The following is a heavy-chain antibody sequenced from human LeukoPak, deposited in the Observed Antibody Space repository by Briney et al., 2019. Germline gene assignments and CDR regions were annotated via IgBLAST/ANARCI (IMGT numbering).Heavy chain of an antibody. Sequence: ASVKVSCKASNYTFTSYGINWVRQAPGKGLEWMGGFDPEDGETIYAQKFQGRVTMTEDTSTDTAYMELSSLRSEDTAVYYCATKKGSSYSGSLYYFDYWGQGTLVTVSS. CDR2: FDPEDGET. CDR3: ATKKGSSYSGSLYYFDY. CDR1: NYTFTSYG. V-gene: IGHV1-24*01. J-gene: IGHJ4*02. D-gene: IGHD1-26*01.